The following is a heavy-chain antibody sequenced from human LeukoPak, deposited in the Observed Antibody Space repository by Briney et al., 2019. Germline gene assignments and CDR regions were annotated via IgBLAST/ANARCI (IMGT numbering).Heavy chain of an antibody. CDR2: IIPIFGTA. J-gene: IGHJ4*02. Sequence: SVKVSCKASGGTFSSYAISWVRQAPGQGLEWMGGIIPIFGTANYAQKFQGRVTITADGSTSTAYMELSSLRSEDTAVYYCASLGVYGSGSYYKKYYFDYWGQGTLVAVSS. CDR3: ASLGVYGSGSYYKKYYFDY. D-gene: IGHD3-10*01. CDR1: GGTFSSYA. V-gene: IGHV1-69*01.